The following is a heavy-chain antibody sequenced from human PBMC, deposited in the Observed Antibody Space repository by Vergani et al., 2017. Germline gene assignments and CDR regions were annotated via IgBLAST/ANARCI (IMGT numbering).Heavy chain of an antibody. CDR2: ISGSGRTT. CDR1: GFTFSNFA. J-gene: IGHJ3*02. CDR3: AKDLVIYSGDALEAFDI. D-gene: IGHD2-21*01. V-gene: IGHV3-23*01. Sequence: EVQLLESGGGLVQPGGSLRLSCAASGFTFSNFAISWVRQAPGKWLEWVSGISGSGRTTYYAASVKGRFTISRDNSKTTLYLHMNILRAEDTAVYYCAKDLVIYSGDALEAFDIWGQGTMVTVSS.